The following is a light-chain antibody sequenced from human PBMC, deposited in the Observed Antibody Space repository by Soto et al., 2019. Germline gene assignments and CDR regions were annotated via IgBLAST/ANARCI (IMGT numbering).Light chain of an antibody. J-gene: IGKJ1*01. CDR1: QSISSY. CDR3: QHYNSYSEA. CDR2: AAS. V-gene: IGKV1-39*01. Sequence: DIQMTQSPSSLSASVGDRVTITCRASQSISSYLNWYQQKPGKAPKLLIYAASSLQGGVPSRFSGSGSGTEFTLTISSLQPDDFATYYCQHYNSYSEAFGQGTKVGIK.